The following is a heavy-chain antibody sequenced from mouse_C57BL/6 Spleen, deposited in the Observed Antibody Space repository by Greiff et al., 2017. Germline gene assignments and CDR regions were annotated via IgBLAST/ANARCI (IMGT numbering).Heavy chain of an antibody. D-gene: IGHD2-3*01. CDR3: ARAGYDDGYYYFDY. CDR1: GYAFSSSW. Sequence: QFQLQQSGPELVKPGASVKISCKASGYAFSSSWMNWVKQRPGKGLEWIGRIYPGDGDTNYNGKFKGKATLTADKSSSTAYMQLSSLTSEDSAVYFCARAGYDDGYYYFDYWGQGTTLTVSS. V-gene: IGHV1-82*01. CDR2: IYPGDGDT. J-gene: IGHJ2*01.